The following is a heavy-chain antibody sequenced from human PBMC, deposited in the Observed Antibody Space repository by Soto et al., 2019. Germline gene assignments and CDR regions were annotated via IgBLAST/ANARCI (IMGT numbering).Heavy chain of an antibody. Sequence: PSETLSLTCTVSVGSISSYYWSWIRQPPGKGLEWIGYIYYSGSTNYNPSLKSRVTISVDTSKNQFSLKLSSVTAADTAVYYCARRRWSGYSYYYYMDVWGKGTTVTVSS. J-gene: IGHJ6*03. D-gene: IGHD3-3*01. CDR2: IYYSGST. CDR1: VGSISSYY. CDR3: ARRRWSGYSYYYYMDV. V-gene: IGHV4-59*01.